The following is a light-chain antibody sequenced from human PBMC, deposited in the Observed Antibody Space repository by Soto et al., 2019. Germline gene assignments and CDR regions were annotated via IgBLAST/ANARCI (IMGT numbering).Light chain of an antibody. V-gene: IGKV3D-20*02. CDR1: QSVTNTY. J-gene: IGKJ1*01. CDR3: QQLTDWPPQWT. Sequence: EIVLTQSPGTVSLSPGERATLSCRASQSVTNTYLAWYQQRPGQAPRVLLYATSSRAIGVPDRFSGGGSGTDFTLTISRLEPEDFAVYYCQQLTDWPPQWTFGQGTKVDI. CDR2: ATS.